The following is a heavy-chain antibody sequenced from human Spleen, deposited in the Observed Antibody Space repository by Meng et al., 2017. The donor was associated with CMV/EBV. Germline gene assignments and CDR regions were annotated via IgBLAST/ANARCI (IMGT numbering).Heavy chain of an antibody. CDR3: ARDARDYSDSGSYYNSHPRGFYYYGMDV. V-gene: IGHV4-61*01. Sequence: SETLSLTCTVSGGSVSSGSYYWSWIRQPPGKGLEWIGYIYYSGSTNYNPSLKSRVTISLDTSKNQFSLRLSSVTAADTAVYYCARDARDYSDSGSYYNSHPRGFYYYGMDVWGQGTTVTVSS. D-gene: IGHD3-10*01. CDR2: IYYSGST. CDR1: GGSVSSGSYY. J-gene: IGHJ6*02.